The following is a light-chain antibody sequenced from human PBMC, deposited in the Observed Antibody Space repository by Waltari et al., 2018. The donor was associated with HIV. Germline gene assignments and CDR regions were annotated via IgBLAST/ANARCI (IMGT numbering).Light chain of an antibody. V-gene: IGLV1-36*01. Sequence: QSVLTQPPSVSEAPRPRVTISCSGSSSNIGNNPVNWYQQVPGKAPKLLIYYDDLLSSGVSDRFSGSKSGTSASLAIRGLQSEDEAEYYCAAWDDYLNGYVFGSGTKVTVL. CDR1: SSNIGNNP. CDR2: YDD. J-gene: IGLJ1*01. CDR3: AAWDDYLNGYV.